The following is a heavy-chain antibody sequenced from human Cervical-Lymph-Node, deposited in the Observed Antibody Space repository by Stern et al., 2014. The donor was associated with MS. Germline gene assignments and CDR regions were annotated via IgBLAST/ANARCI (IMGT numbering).Heavy chain of an antibody. Sequence: QVQLVQSGAEVKKPGASVKVSCKASGYTFTSYYVHWVRQAPGEGLEWMGIIDPSGGSTSYAQKVQGRVTLTRDTSTSTVYMELNSLRSDDTAMYYCAREHTAMGFGYWGQGTLVTVSS. CDR1: GYTFTSYY. CDR3: AREHTAMGFGY. CDR2: IDPSGGST. V-gene: IGHV1-46*01. J-gene: IGHJ4*02. D-gene: IGHD5-18*01.